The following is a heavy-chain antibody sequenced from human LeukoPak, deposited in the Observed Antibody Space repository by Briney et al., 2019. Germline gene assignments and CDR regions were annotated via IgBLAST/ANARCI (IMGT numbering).Heavy chain of an antibody. CDR3: ARDSGVYDYSPNS. D-gene: IGHD5/OR15-5a*01. CDR2: ISGSSTFI. J-gene: IGHJ4*02. CDR1: GFTSSSYR. V-gene: IGHV3-21*01. Sequence: GGSLRLSCVASGFTSSSYRMNWVRQAPGKGLEWVSSISGSSTFIYYADSVKGRFTISRDNAKNSLYLQMNSLRADDTAVYYCARDSGVYDYSPNSWGQGTLVTVSS.